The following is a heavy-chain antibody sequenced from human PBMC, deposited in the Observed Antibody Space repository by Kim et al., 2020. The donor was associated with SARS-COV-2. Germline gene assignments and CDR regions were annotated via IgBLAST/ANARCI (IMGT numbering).Heavy chain of an antibody. Sequence: ADSVKCRFTIARDSTRNTVNLKRNSLRAEDTAVYYCAKGYTSGYNYLFQYWGQGTLVTVSS. J-gene: IGHJ4*02. CDR3: AKGYTSGYNYLFQY. V-gene: IGHV3-23*01. D-gene: IGHD3-22*01.